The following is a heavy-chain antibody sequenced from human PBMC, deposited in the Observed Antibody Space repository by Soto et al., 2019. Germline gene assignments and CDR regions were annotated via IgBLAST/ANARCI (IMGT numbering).Heavy chain of an antibody. CDR2: TRNKVNSYTT. V-gene: IGHV3-72*01. CDR1: GFTFSDHY. Sequence: GGSLRLSCAVSGFTFSDHYMDWVRQAPGKGLEWVGRTRNKVNSYTTEYAASVKDRFTISRDDSKNSLYLQMNSLKTEDTAVYYCAREPLLGPGDYEIRPYDIWGQGTMVTVSS. J-gene: IGHJ3*02. CDR3: AREPLLGPGDYEIRPYDI. D-gene: IGHD4-17*01.